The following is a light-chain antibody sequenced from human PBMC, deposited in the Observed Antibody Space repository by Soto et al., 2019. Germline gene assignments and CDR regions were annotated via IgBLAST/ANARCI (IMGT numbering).Light chain of an antibody. CDR1: QRIGTN. Sequence: EIVMTQSPATLFVSPGERAALSCRSSQRIGTNLAWYQQKPGQAPRLLIHTASTRATGIPARFSGSGSGSEFTLTISSLQSEDFAVYYCQQYNDWRTFGQGTKLEIK. CDR3: QQYNDWRT. V-gene: IGKV3-15*01. J-gene: IGKJ2*02. CDR2: TAS.